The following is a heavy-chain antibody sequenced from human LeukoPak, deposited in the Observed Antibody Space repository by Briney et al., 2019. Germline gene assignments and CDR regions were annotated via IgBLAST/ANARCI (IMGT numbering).Heavy chain of an antibody. CDR3: ARESLAYCSSTSCPSGYFDY. Sequence: ASVKVSCKASGGTFSSYTISRVRQAPGQGLEWMGRIIPILGIANYAQKFQGRVTITADKSTSTAYMELSSLRSEDTAVYYCARESLAYCSSTSCPSGYFDYWGQGTLVTVSS. CDR1: GGTFSSYT. V-gene: IGHV1-69*04. CDR2: IIPILGIA. J-gene: IGHJ4*02. D-gene: IGHD2-2*01.